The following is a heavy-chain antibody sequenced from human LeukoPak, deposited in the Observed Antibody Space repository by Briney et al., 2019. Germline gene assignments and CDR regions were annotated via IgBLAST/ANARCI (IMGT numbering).Heavy chain of an antibody. Sequence: WGSLRLSCAASGFTVSSNYMSWVRQAPGKGLEWVSVIYSGGSTYYADSVKGRFTISRDNSKNTLCLQMNSLRAEDTAVYYCARVWFGEAYYFDYWGQGTLVTVSS. V-gene: IGHV3-53*01. D-gene: IGHD3-10*01. CDR1: GFTVSSNY. CDR2: IYSGGST. J-gene: IGHJ4*02. CDR3: ARVWFGEAYYFDY.